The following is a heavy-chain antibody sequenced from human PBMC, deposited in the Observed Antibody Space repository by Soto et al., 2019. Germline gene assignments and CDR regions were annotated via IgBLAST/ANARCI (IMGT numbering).Heavy chain of an antibody. J-gene: IGHJ5*02. CDR3: ARDPMVRGVIGWFDR. V-gene: IGHV3-33*01. CDR2: IWYDGSNK. Sequence: PGGSLRLSCAASGFTFSSYGMHWVRQAPGKGLEWVAVIWYDGSNKYYADSVKGRFTISRDNSKNTLYLQMNSLRAEDTAVYYCARDPMVRGVIGWFDRWGQGTLVTVSS. CDR1: GFTFSSYG. D-gene: IGHD3-10*01.